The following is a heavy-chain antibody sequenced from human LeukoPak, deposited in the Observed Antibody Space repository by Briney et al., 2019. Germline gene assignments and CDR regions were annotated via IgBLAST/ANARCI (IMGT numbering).Heavy chain of an antibody. CDR2: ICYTGST. V-gene: IGHV4-59*01. J-gene: IGHJ4*02. CDR1: GGSIDSYY. CDR3: ARVYQSAEYYFDY. D-gene: IGHD2-2*01. Sequence: SETLSLTCTVSGGSIDSYYWSWIPEPPGKGLEWIGYICYTGSTEYHPSLKSRVTISLDTSKNQFSLKLTSVTAADTAVYYCARVYQSAEYYFDYWGQGNLVSVSS.